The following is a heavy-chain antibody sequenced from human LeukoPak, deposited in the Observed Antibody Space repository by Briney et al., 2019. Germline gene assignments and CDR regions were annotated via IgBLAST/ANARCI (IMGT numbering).Heavy chain of an antibody. Sequence: SGGSLRLSCAASGFTFSSYEMNWVRQAPGKGLEWASYISSSGSTIYYADSVKGRFTISRDNAKNSLYLQMNSLRAEDTAVYYFGGDRDSSYRGGVFDIWGQGTMVTVSS. D-gene: IGHD6-6*01. J-gene: IGHJ3*02. CDR3: GGDRDSSYRGGVFDI. CDR2: ISSSGSTI. CDR1: GFTFSSYE. V-gene: IGHV3-48*03.